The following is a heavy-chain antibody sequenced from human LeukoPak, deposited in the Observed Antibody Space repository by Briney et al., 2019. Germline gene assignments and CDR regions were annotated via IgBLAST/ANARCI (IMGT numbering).Heavy chain of an antibody. D-gene: IGHD1-26*01. CDR2: IYYSGST. CDR1: GGSISSSSYY. V-gene: IGHV4-39*07. Sequence: SETLSLTCTVSGGSISSSSYYWGWIRQPPGKGLEWIGSIYYSGSTYYDPSLKSRVTISVDTSKNQFSLKLSSVTAADTAVYYCAREGSYYDYWGQGTLVTVSS. CDR3: AREGSYYDY. J-gene: IGHJ4*02.